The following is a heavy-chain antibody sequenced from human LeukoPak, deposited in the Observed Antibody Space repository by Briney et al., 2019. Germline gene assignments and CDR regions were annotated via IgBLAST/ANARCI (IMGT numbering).Heavy chain of an antibody. D-gene: IGHD6-19*01. V-gene: IGHV3-48*03. J-gene: IGHJ4*02. CDR1: GFTFSSYE. Sequence: PGRSLRLSCAASGFTFSSYEMNWVRQAPGKGLEWVSYISTTGSSIYYADSVKGRFTISRDNVKNLLYLQVNSLRAEDTAVYYCARVQRGIAVALDYWGQGTLATVSS. CDR3: ARVQRGIAVALDY. CDR2: ISTTGSSI.